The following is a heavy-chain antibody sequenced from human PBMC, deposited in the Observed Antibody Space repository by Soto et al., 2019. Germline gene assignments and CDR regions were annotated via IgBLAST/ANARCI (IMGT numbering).Heavy chain of an antibody. CDR3: AHRRAWGPGTNWFDP. D-gene: IGHD7-27*01. CDR1: GFSLSTSGVG. V-gene: IGHV2-5*02. J-gene: IGHJ5*02. Sequence: QITLKESGPTLVKPTQNLTLTCTFSGFSLSTSGVGVGWSRQPPGKALEWLALIYWDDDKRYSPSLKSRLTITTDTSKNQVVPTMTNMDPVDTATYSRAHRRAWGPGTNWFDPWGQGTLVTVSS. CDR2: IYWDDDK.